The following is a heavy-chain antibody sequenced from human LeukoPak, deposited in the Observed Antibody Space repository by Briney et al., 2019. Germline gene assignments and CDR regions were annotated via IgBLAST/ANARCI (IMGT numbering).Heavy chain of an antibody. Sequence: GGSLRLSCASSVFIFSSYAMTWVRQAPGKGLEWVSSISGSGGSPHYADSVKGRFTISRDNSKNTLYLQMNNLRAEDTAVYYCGVGWDSFHISGQGTMVTVSS. CDR2: ISGSGGSP. CDR3: GVGWDSFHI. CDR1: VFIFSSYA. D-gene: IGHD1-26*01. J-gene: IGHJ3*02. V-gene: IGHV3-23*01.